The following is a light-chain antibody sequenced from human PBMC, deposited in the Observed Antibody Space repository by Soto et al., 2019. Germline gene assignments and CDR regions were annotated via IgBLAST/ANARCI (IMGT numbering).Light chain of an antibody. J-gene: IGKJ3*01. CDR3: QQYNSYSRT. Sequence: DIQMTQSPSTLCASVGDRVTITCRASQSISSWLAWYQQKPGKAPTLLIYKASRLESGVPSRFTGSGSGTEFTLSISSLEPDDFATYYCQQYNSYSRTFGPGTKVDIK. CDR1: QSISSW. CDR2: KAS. V-gene: IGKV1-5*03.